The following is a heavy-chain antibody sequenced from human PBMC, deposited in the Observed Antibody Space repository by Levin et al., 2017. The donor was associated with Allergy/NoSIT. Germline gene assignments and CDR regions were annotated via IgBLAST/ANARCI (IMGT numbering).Heavy chain of an antibody. CDR3: ARVYITMVRGFFDY. CDR2: IYHSGST. V-gene: IGHV4-4*02. D-gene: IGHD3-10*01. Sequence: SETLSLTCAVSGGSISSSNWWSWVRQPPGKGLEWIGEIYHSGSTNYNPSLKSRVTISVDKSKNQFSLKLSSVTAADTAVYYCARVYITMVRGFFDYWGQGTLVTVSS. CDR1: GGSISSSNW. J-gene: IGHJ4*02.